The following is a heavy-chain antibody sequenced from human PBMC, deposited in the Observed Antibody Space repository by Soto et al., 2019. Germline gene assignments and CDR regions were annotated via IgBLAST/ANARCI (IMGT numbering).Heavy chain of an antibody. CDR3: ARDRQIYYYDSSGYPWFDP. Sequence: GTSVKLSCEPCGDRFTSYGIRWVRQAPNQGLDWMGWISAYNGNTNYAQKLQGRVTMTTDTSTSTAYMELRSLRSDDTAVYYCARDRQIYYYDSSGYPWFDPWGQGTLVTVSS. CDR1: GDRFTSYG. D-gene: IGHD3-22*01. J-gene: IGHJ5*02. V-gene: IGHV1-18*01. CDR2: ISAYNGNT.